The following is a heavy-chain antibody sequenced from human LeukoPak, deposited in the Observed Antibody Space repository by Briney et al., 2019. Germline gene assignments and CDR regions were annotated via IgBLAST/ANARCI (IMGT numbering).Heavy chain of an antibody. V-gene: IGHV4-31*03. Sequence: SETLSLTCTVSGGSISSGGYYWSWIRQHPGKGLEWIVYIYYSGSTYYNPSLKSRVTISVDTSKNQFSLKLSSVTAADTAVYYCARGTGHYYDSSGYRHWGQGTLVTVSS. J-gene: IGHJ4*02. CDR1: GGSISSGGYY. CDR3: ARGTGHYYDSSGYRH. CDR2: IYYSGST. D-gene: IGHD3-22*01.